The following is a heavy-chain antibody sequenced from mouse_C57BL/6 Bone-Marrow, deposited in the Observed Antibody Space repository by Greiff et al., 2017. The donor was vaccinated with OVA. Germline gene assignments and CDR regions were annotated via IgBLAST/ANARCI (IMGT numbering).Heavy chain of an antibody. Sequence: EVKVVESGGGLVQPGGSLKLSCAASGFTFSDYYMYWVRQTPEKRLEWVAYISNGGGSTYYPDTVKGRFTISRDNAKNTLYLQMSRLKSEDTAMYYCARQAGAMDYWRQGTSVTVSS. CDR3: ARQAGAMDY. CDR2: ISNGGGST. V-gene: IGHV5-12*01. CDR1: GFTFSDYY. J-gene: IGHJ4*01.